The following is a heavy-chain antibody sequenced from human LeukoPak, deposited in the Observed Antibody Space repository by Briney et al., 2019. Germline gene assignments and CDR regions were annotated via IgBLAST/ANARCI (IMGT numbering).Heavy chain of an antibody. V-gene: IGHV3-33*01. J-gene: IGHJ4*02. CDR3: ARGATVVIDY. CDR2: IWYDGSNK. Sequence: GRSLRLSCAASGFTFSSYGVHWVRQAPGKGLEWVAVIWYDGSNKNYADSVKGRFTISRDNSKNTLYLQMNSLRAEDTAVYYCARGATVVIDYWGQGTLVTVSS. D-gene: IGHD4-23*01. CDR1: GFTFSSYG.